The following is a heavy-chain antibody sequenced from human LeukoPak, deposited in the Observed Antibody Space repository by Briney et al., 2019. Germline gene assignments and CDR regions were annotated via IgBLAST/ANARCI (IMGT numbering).Heavy chain of an antibody. CDR3: AKDGKNHFDY. CDR2: ISWDGGST. CDR1: GFTFDDYT. D-gene: IGHD1-14*01. J-gene: IGHJ4*02. V-gene: IGHV3-43*01. Sequence: QPGGSLRLSCAASGFTFDDYTMHWVRQPPGKGLEWVSLISWDGGSTYYADSVKGRFTIPRDNNKNSLSLEMNSLRTEDTALYYCAKDGKNHFDYWGQGTLVTVSS.